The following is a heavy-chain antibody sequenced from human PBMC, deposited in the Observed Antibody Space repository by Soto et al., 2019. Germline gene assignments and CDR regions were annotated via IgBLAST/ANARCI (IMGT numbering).Heavy chain of an antibody. CDR3: AKGYDFWSGYYPDY. CDR2: ISYDGSNK. J-gene: IGHJ4*02. V-gene: IGHV3-30*18. CDR1: GFTFSSYG. D-gene: IGHD3-3*01. Sequence: GGSLRLSCAASGFTFSSYGMHWVRQAPGKGLEWVAVISYDGSNKYYADSVKGRFTISRDNSKNTLYLQMNSLRAEDTAVYYCAKGYDFWSGYYPDYWGQGTLVTVSS.